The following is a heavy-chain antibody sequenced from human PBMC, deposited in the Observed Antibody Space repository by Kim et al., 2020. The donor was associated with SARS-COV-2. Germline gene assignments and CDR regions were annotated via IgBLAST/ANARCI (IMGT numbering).Heavy chain of an antibody. D-gene: IGHD6-19*01. V-gene: IGHV4-39*01. J-gene: IGHJ5*02. CDR2: IYYSGST. CDR1: GGSISSSSYY. CDR3: ARQGKWLVT. Sequence: SETLSLTCTVSGGSISSSSYYWGWIRQPPGKGLEWIGSIYYSGSTYYNPSLKSRVTISVDTSKNQFSLKLSSVTAADTAVYYCARQGKWLVTWCQGTLVTVSS.